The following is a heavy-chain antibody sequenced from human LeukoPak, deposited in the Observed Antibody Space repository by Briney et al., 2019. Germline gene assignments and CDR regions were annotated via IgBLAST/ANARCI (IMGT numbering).Heavy chain of an antibody. CDR3: ARYYDSSGYSFDY. V-gene: IGHV4-59*01. D-gene: IGHD3-22*01. CDR1: GGSISSYY. J-gene: IGHJ4*02. Sequence: SETLSLTCTVSGGSISSYYWSWIRQPPGKGLEWIGYIYYSGSTNYNPSLKSRVTISVDTSKNQFSLKLSSVTAADTAVYYCARYYDSSGYSFDYWGQGTPVTVSS. CDR2: IYYSGST.